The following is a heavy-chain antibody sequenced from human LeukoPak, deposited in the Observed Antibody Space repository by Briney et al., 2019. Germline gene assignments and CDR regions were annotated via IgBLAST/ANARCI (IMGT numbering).Heavy chain of an antibody. CDR1: GYSITSGYY. D-gene: IGHD4-17*01. V-gene: IGHV4-38-2*02. Sequence: PSETLSLTCSVSGYSITSGYYWAWIRQPPGKGLEWVGSVYHSGKTYYNPSLKSRVTISVDTSSNQFSLLLSSVTAADTAVYYCAREVAADYDFGYWGQGTLVTVSS. CDR2: VYHSGKT. CDR3: AREVAADYDFGY. J-gene: IGHJ4*02.